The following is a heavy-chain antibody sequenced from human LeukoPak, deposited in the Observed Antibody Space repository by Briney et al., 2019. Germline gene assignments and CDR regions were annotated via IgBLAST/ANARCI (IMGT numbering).Heavy chain of an antibody. D-gene: IGHD5-24*01. CDR3: ARDRDGYNSGYYYYYMDV. Sequence: PSETLSLTCAVYGGSFSGYYWSWIRQPPRKGLEWIGEVNHSGSTNYSPSLKSRVTISLDTSKNQFSLKLTSVTAADTAVYYCARDRDGYNSGYYYYYMDVWGKGTTVTISS. V-gene: IGHV4-34*01. J-gene: IGHJ6*03. CDR1: GGSFSGYY. CDR2: VNHSGST.